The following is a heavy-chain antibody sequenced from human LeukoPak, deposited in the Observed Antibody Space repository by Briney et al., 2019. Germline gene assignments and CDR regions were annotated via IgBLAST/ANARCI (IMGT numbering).Heavy chain of an antibody. CDR3: ARGITMAN. V-gene: IGHV3-7*04. J-gene: IGHJ4*02. CDR2: IKQDGSER. Sequence: PGGSLRLSCTTSGFTFGDYAMSWFRQAPGKGLEWVANIKQDGSERDYVDSVKGRFTISRDDAKNSLYLQMNSLRAEDTAVYYCARGITMANWGQGTLVTVSS. D-gene: IGHD3-10*01. CDR1: GFTFGDYA.